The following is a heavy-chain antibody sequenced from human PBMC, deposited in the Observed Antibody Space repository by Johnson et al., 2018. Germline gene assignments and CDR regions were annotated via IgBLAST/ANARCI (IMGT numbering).Heavy chain of an antibody. CDR1: GFTFSSYA. V-gene: IGHV3-23*04. CDR2: ISGSGGST. CDR3: AKDRATVGAKLRYYYGMDV. D-gene: IGHD1-26*01. Sequence: EVQLVESGGGLVQPGGSXRLSCAASGFTFSSYAMSWVRQAPGKGLEWVSAISGSGGSTYYADSVKGRFTISRDNSKNTLYLQMNSLRAEDTAVDYCAKDRATVGAKLRYYYGMDVWGQGTTVTVSS. J-gene: IGHJ6*02.